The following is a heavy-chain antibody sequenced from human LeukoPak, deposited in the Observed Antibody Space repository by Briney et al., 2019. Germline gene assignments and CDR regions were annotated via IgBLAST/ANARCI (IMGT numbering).Heavy chain of an antibody. CDR3: ARGEDGYNYGGDY. J-gene: IGHJ4*02. D-gene: IGHD5-24*01. CDR2: INAGNGNT. Sequence: ASVKVSCKASGYTFTSYAMHWVRQAPGQRLEWMGWINAGNGNTKYSQKFQGRVTITRDTSASTAYMELSSLRSEDTAVYYCARGEDGYNYGGDYWGQGTLVTVSS. CDR1: GYTFTSYA. V-gene: IGHV1-3*01.